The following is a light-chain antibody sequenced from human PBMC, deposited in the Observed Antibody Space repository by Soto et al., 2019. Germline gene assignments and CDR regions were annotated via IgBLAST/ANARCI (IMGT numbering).Light chain of an antibody. CDR2: DDT. CDR3: GSWDSSLSAYV. J-gene: IGLJ1*01. Sequence: QSVMTQPPSVSAAPGQKVTISCSGSSSNIGGNSVSWYQRLPGTAPKLLIYDDTKRPSGIPDRFSGSKSGTSATLGFTGFQTWDEADYYCGSWDSSLSAYVFGTGTKLTVL. V-gene: IGLV1-51*01. CDR1: SSNIGGNS.